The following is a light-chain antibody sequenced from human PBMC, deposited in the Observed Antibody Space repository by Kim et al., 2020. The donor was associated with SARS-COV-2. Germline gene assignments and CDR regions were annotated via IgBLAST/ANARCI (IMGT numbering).Light chain of an antibody. V-gene: IGKV1-5*01. J-gene: IGKJ1*01. CDR2: DAS. CDR3: QQYSSYST. Sequence: SAFGGDRVTITCRASQSISSWLAWYQQKPGKAPKLLVYDASTLEVGVPSRFSGSGSGTEFTLTISSLQPDDFATYYCQQYSSYSTFGQGTKVDIK. CDR1: QSISSW.